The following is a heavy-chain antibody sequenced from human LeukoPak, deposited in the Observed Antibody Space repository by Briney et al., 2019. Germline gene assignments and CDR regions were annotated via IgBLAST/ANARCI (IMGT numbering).Heavy chain of an antibody. CDR3: ARGPRGYSGYGLLRFDY. J-gene: IGHJ4*02. Sequence: PGGSLRLSCAASGFTFSSYGMSWVRQAPGKGLEWIGEINHSGSTNYNPSLKSRVTISVDTSKNQFSLKLSSVTAADTAVYYCARGPRGYSGYGLLRFDYWGQGTLVSVSS. V-gene: IGHV4-34*01. CDR1: GFTFSSYG. D-gene: IGHD5-12*01. CDR2: INHSGST.